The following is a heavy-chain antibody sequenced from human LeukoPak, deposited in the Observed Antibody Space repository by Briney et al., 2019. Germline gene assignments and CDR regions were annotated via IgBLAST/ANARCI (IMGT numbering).Heavy chain of an antibody. Sequence: ASVKVSCKASGYTFSSYDINWVRQATGQGLEWMGWMNPNSGNTGYAQKFQGRVTITRNTSIRTAYMELSSLRSEDTAVYYCARVAFAGRVLEWLSFDPWGQGTLVTVSS. CDR1: GYTFSSYD. D-gene: IGHD3-3*01. CDR2: MNPNSGNT. J-gene: IGHJ5*02. V-gene: IGHV1-8*03. CDR3: ARVAFAGRVLEWLSFDP.